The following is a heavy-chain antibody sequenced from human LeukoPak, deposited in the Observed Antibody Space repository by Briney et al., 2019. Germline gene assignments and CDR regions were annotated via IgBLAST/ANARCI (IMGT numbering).Heavy chain of an antibody. CDR1: GYSISSDYY. J-gene: IGHJ3*02. V-gene: IGHV4-38-2*02. D-gene: IGHD2/OR15-2a*01. CDR3: ARVYFYSDAFDI. Sequence: SETLSLTCTVSGYSISSDYYWGWIRQPPGKGLEWIGSIYHSGSTYYNPSLKSRVTISVDTSKNQFSLKLSSVTAADTAVYYCARVYFYSDAFDIWGQGTMVTVSS. CDR2: IYHSGST.